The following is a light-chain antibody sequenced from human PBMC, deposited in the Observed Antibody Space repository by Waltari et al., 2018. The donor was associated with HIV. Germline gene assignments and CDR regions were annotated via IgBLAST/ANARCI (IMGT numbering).Light chain of an antibody. J-gene: IGLJ3*02. CDR2: DVT. CDR3: CSYAGSRV. Sequence: QSALTPLRSVSGSPGQSATISCTGTSSDLGGYNYVSWYQQPPGKPPNLMIYDVTKRPSGVPDRFSGSKSGNTASLTISGLQAEDEADYYCCSYAGSRVFGGGTKLTVL. V-gene: IGLV2-11*01. CDR1: SSDLGGYNY.